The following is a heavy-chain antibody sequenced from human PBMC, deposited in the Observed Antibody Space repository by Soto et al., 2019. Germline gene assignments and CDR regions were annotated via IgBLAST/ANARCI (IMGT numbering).Heavy chain of an antibody. J-gene: IGHJ4*02. CDR3: ARVSPVRRRYYYGGGSSEYFDY. V-gene: IGHV3-33*01. CDR2: IWYDGSNK. Sequence: QVQLVESGGGVVQPGRSLRLSCAASGFTFSSYGMHWVRQAPGKGLEWVAVIWYDGSNKYYADSVKGRFTISRDNSKNTLYLKMNSLRAEDAAVYYCARVSPVRRRYYYGGGSSEYFDYWGQGTLVTVSS. CDR1: GFTFSSYG. D-gene: IGHD3-10*01.